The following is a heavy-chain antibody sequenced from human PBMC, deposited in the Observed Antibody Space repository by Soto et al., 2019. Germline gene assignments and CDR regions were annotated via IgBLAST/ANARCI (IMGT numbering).Heavy chain of an antibody. CDR2: ISSSSSYI. J-gene: IGHJ6*02. V-gene: IGHV3-21*01. D-gene: IGHD3-10*01. CDR1: GFTFSSYS. CDR3: ASQVDGINHYYYGMDV. Sequence: SCAASGFTFSSYSMNWVRQAPGKGLEWVSSISSSSSYIYYADSVKGRFTISRDNAKNSLYLQMNSLRAEDTAVYYCASQVDGINHYYYGMDVWGQGTTVTVSS.